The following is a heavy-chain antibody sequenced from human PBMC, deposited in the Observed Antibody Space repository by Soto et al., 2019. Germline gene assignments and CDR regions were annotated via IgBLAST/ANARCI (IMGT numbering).Heavy chain of an antibody. J-gene: IGHJ6*02. CDR2: IYYSGST. D-gene: IGHD6-6*01. CDR1: GGSISSGGYY. CDR3: ASERSALAARDQVDDYYYYYGMDV. Sequence: PSETLSLTCTVSGGSISSGGYYWSWIRQHPGKGLEWIGYIYYSGSTYYNPSLKSRVTISVDTSKNQFSLKLSSVTAADTAVYYCASERSALAARDQVDDYYYYYGMDVWGQGTTVTVSS. V-gene: IGHV4-31*02.